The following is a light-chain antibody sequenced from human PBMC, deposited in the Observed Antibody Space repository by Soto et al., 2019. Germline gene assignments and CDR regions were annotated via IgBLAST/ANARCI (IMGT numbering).Light chain of an antibody. CDR3: QQSYSTPHT. Sequence: DIQMTQSPSSLSASVGDRVTITCRTSQSISTSLNWYQQKPGKAPKLLIYTTSSLQSGVPSRFSGSGSGTDFTLTVSSLQPEDFATYYCQQSYSTPHTFGQGTNLQIQ. V-gene: IGKV1-39*01. J-gene: IGKJ2*01. CDR2: TTS. CDR1: QSISTS.